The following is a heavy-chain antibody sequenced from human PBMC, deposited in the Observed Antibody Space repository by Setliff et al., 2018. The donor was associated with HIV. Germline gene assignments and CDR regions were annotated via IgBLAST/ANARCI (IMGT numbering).Heavy chain of an antibody. V-gene: IGHV3-48*01. CDR3: ASIELAAMVPVDY. Sequence: GGSLRLSCATSGFTFDSYSIIWVRQAPGKGLEWVSYISGLGGGTIYYADSVRGRFTISRDDAEKSVYLQMNSLRAEDTAVYYCASIELAAMVPVDYWGQGTLVTVSS. CDR1: GFTFDSYS. D-gene: IGHD5-18*01. CDR2: ISGLGGGTI. J-gene: IGHJ4*02.